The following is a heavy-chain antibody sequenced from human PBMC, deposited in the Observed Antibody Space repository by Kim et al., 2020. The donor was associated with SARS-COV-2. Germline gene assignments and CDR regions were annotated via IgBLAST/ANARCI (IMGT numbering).Heavy chain of an antibody. CDR1: GGSISSGDYY. V-gene: IGHV4-30-4*01. D-gene: IGHD1-7*01. Sequence: SETLSLTCTVSGGSISSGDYYWSWIRQPPGKGLEWIGYIYYSGSTYYNPSLKSRVTISVDTSKNQFSLKLSSVTAADTAVYYCARGGRYNWNYADFDYWGQGTLVTVSS. J-gene: IGHJ4*02. CDR2: IYYSGST. CDR3: ARGGRYNWNYADFDY.